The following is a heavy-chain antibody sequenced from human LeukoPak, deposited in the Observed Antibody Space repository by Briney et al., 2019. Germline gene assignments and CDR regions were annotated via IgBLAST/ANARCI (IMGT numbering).Heavy chain of an antibody. CDR3: AHTLWFGELGFDY. CDR2: IYYTGST. J-gene: IGHJ4*02. Sequence: SETLSLTCTVSGGSISSYYWSWIRQPPGKGLEWIGYIYYTGSTNYNPSLKSRVTISVDKSKNQFSLKLSSVTAADTAVYYCAHTLWFGELGFDYWGQGTLVTVSS. D-gene: IGHD3-10*01. CDR1: GGSISSYY. V-gene: IGHV4-59*12.